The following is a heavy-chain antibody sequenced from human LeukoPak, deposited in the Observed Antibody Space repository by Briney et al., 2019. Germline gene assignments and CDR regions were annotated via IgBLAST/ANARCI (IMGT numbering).Heavy chain of an antibody. D-gene: IGHD2-2*01. V-gene: IGHV3-21*01. CDR1: GFTFSSYS. J-gene: IGHJ4*02. Sequence: PGGSLRLSCAASGFTFSSYSMNWVRQAPGKGLEWVSSISSSSSYIYYADSVKGRFTISRDNAENSLYLQMNSLRVEDTAVYYCARAPTVLVGYCSSSSCQADYWGQGTLVTVSS. CDR3: ARAPTVLVGYCSSSSCQADY. CDR2: ISSSSSYI.